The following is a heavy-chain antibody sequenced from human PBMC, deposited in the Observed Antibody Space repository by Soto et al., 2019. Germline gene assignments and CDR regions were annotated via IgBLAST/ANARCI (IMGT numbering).Heavy chain of an antibody. CDR3: ASPMVRGVIIDGFDY. CDR2: IYYSGST. J-gene: IGHJ4*02. Sequence: QLQLQESGPGLVKPSETLSLTCTVSGGSISSSSYYWGWIRQPPGKGLEWIGSIYYSGSTYYNPSLKSRVTISVDTSKNQFSLKLSSVTAADTAVYYCASPMVRGVIIDGFDYWGQGTLVTVSS. D-gene: IGHD3-10*01. V-gene: IGHV4-39*01. CDR1: GGSISSSSYY.